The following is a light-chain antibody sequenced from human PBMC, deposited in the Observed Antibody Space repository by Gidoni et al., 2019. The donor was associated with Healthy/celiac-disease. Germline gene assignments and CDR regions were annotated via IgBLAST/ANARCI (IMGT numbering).Light chain of an antibody. Sequence: QSALTQPASVSGSPGPSITISCTGTSSDVGGYNYVSWYQQHPGKAPKLMIYDVSNRPSGVSNRFSGSKSGNTASLTISGLQAGDEADYYCSSYTSSSTRVFGGGTKLTVL. V-gene: IGLV2-14*03. CDR1: SSDVGGYNY. J-gene: IGLJ2*01. CDR3: SSYTSSSTRV. CDR2: DVS.